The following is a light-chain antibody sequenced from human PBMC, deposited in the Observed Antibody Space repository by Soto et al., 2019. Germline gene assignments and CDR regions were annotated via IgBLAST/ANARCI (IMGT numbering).Light chain of an antibody. CDR1: QSVLYTSNNKNY. Sequence: DIVMTQSPDSLAVSLGERATINCKSSQSVLYTSNNKNYIAWYQQKSGQPPKLLIYWASTRESGVPDRFSGGGSGTDFTLTISRLQAEDVAVYYCQQYYSVPITFGQGTRLENK. CDR3: QQYYSVPIT. V-gene: IGKV4-1*01. J-gene: IGKJ5*01. CDR2: WAS.